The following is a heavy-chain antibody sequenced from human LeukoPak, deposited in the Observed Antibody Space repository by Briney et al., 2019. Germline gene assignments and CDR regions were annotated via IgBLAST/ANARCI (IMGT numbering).Heavy chain of an antibody. CDR2: TYYRSKWYN. CDR1: GDSVSSNSAA. D-gene: IGHD3-16*02. Sequence: SQTLSLTCAISGDSVSSNSAAWNWIRQSPSRGLEWLGRTYYRSKWYNDYAVSVKSRITINPDTSKNQFSLQLNSVTPEDTAVYYCARAITFGGVIVLFRGFGIWGQGTMVTVSS. J-gene: IGHJ3*02. CDR3: ARAITFGGVIVLFRGFGI. V-gene: IGHV6-1*01.